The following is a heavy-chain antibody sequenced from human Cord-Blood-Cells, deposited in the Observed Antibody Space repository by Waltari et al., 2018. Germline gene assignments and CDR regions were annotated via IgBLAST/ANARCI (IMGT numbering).Heavy chain of an antibody. D-gene: IGHD6-6*01. Sequence: EVQLVESGGGLVQPGRSLRLSCAASGFTFDDYAMHWVRQAPGKGLELVSGMSWNSGSIGDADSVKGRFTITRDNAKHSLYLQMNSLRAEDMALYYCAKDIARYSSSSFDYWGQGTLVTVSS. CDR3: AKDIARYSSSSFDY. CDR2: MSWNSGSI. V-gene: IGHV3-9*03. CDR1: GFTFDDYA. J-gene: IGHJ4*02.